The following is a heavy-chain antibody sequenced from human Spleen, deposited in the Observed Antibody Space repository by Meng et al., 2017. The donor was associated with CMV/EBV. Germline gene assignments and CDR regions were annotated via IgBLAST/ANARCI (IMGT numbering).Heavy chain of an antibody. V-gene: IGHV3-23*01. CDR1: GFTFSTYA. J-gene: IGHJ5*02. D-gene: IGHD3/OR15-3a*01. CDR2: ISGSGGST. CDR3: AKGSIGFSDKSWFDP. Sequence: GESLKISCSASGFTFSTYAMSWVRQAPGKGLEWVSGISGSGGSTYYADSVKGRFTLSRDNSKNTLYMQMNSLRPEDTAVYYCAKGSIGFSDKSWFDPWGQGTLVTVSS.